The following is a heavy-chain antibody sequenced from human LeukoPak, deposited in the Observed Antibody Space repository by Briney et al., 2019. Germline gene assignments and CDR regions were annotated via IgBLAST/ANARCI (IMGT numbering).Heavy chain of an antibody. V-gene: IGHV4-59*01. CDR2: IYYSGST. Sequence: SETLSLTCTVSGGSISSYYWSWIRQPPGKGLEWIGYIYYSGSTNYNPSLKSRVTISVDTPKNQFSLKLSSVTAADTAVYYCARDSQVSSTSSWDYYYMDVWGKGTTVTVSS. CDR1: GGSISSYY. D-gene: IGHD2-2*01. J-gene: IGHJ6*03. CDR3: ARDSQVSSTSSWDYYYMDV.